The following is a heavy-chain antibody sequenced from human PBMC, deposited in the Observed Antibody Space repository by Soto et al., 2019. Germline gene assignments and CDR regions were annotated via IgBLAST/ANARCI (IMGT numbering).Heavy chain of an antibody. J-gene: IGHJ3*02. CDR1: GFTFDDYA. CDR2: ISWNSGSI. Sequence: AGGSLRLSCAASGFTFDDYAMHWVRQAPGKGLEWVSGISWNSGSIGYADSVKGRFTISRDNAKNSLYLQMNSLRAEDTALYYCAKDMAVLWFGEPAAFDIWGQGTMVTVS. D-gene: IGHD3-10*01. V-gene: IGHV3-9*01. CDR3: AKDMAVLWFGEPAAFDI.